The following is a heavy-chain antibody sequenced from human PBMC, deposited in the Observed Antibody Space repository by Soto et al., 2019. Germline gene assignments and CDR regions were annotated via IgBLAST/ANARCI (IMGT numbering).Heavy chain of an antibody. CDR2: ISYDGSNK. V-gene: IGHV3-30*18. J-gene: IGHJ4*02. D-gene: IGHD5-12*01. CDR3: AKNHQRAPSRDGYNLIDY. CDR1: GFTFSDYG. Sequence: QVHLVESGGGVVQPGRSLGLSCTASGFTFSDYGMHWVRQAPGKGLEWVAVISYDGSNKYYADSVKGRFTISRDNSKNTLFLQMNSLRADDTAVYYCAKNHQRAPSRDGYNLIDYWGQGTLVTVSS.